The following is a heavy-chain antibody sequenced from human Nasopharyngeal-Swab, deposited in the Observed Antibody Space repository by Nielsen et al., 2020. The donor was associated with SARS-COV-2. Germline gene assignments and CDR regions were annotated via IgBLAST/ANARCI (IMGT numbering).Heavy chain of an antibody. V-gene: IGHV3-53*01. CDR3: ARDGQSYGMDV. CDR2: IYSGGST. CDR1: GFTFSNSD. Sequence: GASLQISCAASGFTFSNSDMSWVRQAPGKGLEWVSVIYSGGSTYYADSVKGRFTISRDNSKNTLYLQMNSLRAEDTAVYYCARDGQSYGMDVWGQGTTVTVSS. J-gene: IGHJ6*02.